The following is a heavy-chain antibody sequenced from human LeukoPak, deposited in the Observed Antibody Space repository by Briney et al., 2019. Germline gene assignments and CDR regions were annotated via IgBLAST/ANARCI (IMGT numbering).Heavy chain of an antibody. D-gene: IGHD4-17*01. Sequence: PSETLSLTCAVSGDSFSSHYWTWIRQSPGTGLEWIGYISHIGRTNYNPSLKSRVTISIDTSKNQFCLKLRSVTAADTAVYYCARDLVTVSKGLDIWGQGTMVSVSS. CDR3: ARDLVTVSKGLDI. CDR2: ISHIGRT. V-gene: IGHV4-59*11. CDR1: GDSFSSHY. J-gene: IGHJ3*02.